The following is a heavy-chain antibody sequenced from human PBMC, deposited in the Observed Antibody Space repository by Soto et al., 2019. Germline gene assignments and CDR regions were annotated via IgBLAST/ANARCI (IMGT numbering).Heavy chain of an antibody. CDR2: INHSGST. J-gene: IGHJ4*02. CDR1: GGSLSGYY. Sequence: SETLSLTCAVTGGSLSGYYWSWIRQPPGKGLEWIGEINHSGSTNYNPSLKSRVTISVDTSKNQFSLKLSSVTAADTAVYYCARGVTTVTTFDYWGQGTLVTVSS. D-gene: IGHD4-17*01. V-gene: IGHV4-34*01. CDR3: ARGVTTVTTFDY.